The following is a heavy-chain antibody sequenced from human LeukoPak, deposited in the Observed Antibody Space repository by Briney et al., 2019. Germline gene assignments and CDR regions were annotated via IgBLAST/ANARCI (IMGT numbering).Heavy chain of an antibody. CDR2: IYYSGST. D-gene: IGHD5-24*01. J-gene: IGHJ6*02. Sequence: SETLSLTCTVSGGSISSGGYYWSWIRQHPGKGLEWIGYIYYSGSTYYNPSLKSRVTISVDTSKNQFSLKLSSVTAADTAVYYCARERRDGYKKYYGMDVWGQGTTVTVSS. CDR1: GGSISSGGYY. V-gene: IGHV4-31*03. CDR3: ARERRDGYKKYYGMDV.